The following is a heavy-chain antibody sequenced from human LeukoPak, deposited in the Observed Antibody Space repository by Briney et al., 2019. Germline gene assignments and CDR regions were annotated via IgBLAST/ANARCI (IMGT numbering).Heavy chain of an antibody. CDR1: GGSISSGDYY. J-gene: IGHJ5*02. V-gene: IGHV4-30-4*01. CDR3: ARGEDIVWGPLGSNWFDP. Sequence: SQTLSLTCTVSGGSISSGDYYWSWIRQPPGKGLEWIGYIYYSGSTYYNPSLKSRVTISVDTSKNQFSLKLSSVTAADTAVYYCARGEDIVWGPLGSNWFDPWGQGTLVTVSS. D-gene: IGHD2-15*01. CDR2: IYYSGST.